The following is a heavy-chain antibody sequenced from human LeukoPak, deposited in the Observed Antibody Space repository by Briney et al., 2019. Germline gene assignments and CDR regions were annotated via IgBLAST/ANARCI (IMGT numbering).Heavy chain of an antibody. CDR2: INPNSGGT. D-gene: IGHD6-19*01. J-gene: IGHJ4*02. CDR1: GYTFTGYY. Sequence: ASVKVSCKASGYTFTGYYMHWVRQAPGQGLEWMGWINPNSGGTNYPQKFQGRVTMTRDTSISTAYMELSRLRSDDTAVYYCAARIAVAGTILDYWGQGTLVTVSS. V-gene: IGHV1-2*02. CDR3: AARIAVAGTILDY.